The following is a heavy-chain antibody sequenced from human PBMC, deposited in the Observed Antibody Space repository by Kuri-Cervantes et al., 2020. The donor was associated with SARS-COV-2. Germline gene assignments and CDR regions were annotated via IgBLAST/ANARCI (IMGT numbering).Heavy chain of an antibody. Sequence: ASVKVSCKASGYTFTSYYMHWVRQAPGQGLEWMGIINPSGGSTSYAQKFQGRVTMTRDTSTSTVYMELSSLRSEDTAVYYCARGVASYCGGDCYSGWFDPWGQGTLVTVSS. D-gene: IGHD2-21*02. CDR2: INPSGGST. CDR3: ARGVASYCGGDCYSGWFDP. CDR1: GYTFTSYY. V-gene: IGHV1-46*01. J-gene: IGHJ5*02.